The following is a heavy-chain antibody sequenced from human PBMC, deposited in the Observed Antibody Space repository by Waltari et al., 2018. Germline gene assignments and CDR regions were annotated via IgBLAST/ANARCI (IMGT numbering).Heavy chain of an antibody. CDR3: ARGVGWFGELHFDY. CDR2: INAGNGNT. CDR1: GYPFTSYA. J-gene: IGHJ4*02. V-gene: IGHV1-3*03. Sequence: QVQLVQSGAEVKKPGASVQVSCQASGYPFTSYAMHWGRQAHGQRLEWMGWINAGNGNTKYSQEFQGRVTITRDTSASTAYMELSSLRSEDMAVYYCARGVGWFGELHFDYWGQGTLVTVSS. D-gene: IGHD3-10*01.